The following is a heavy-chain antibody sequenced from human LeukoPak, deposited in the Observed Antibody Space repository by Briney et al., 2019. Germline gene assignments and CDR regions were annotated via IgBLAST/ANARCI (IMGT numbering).Heavy chain of an antibody. CDR2: ISGDGGST. Sequence: AGGSLRLSCAASGFTFDDYAMHWVRQAPGKGLEWVCLISGDGGSTYYADSVKGRFTISRDNSKNSLYLQMNSLRTEDTALYYCAKDRGYSYGDIYYYYGMDVWGQGTTVTVSS. V-gene: IGHV3-43*02. J-gene: IGHJ6*02. D-gene: IGHD5-18*01. CDR1: GFTFDDYA. CDR3: AKDRGYSYGDIYYYYGMDV.